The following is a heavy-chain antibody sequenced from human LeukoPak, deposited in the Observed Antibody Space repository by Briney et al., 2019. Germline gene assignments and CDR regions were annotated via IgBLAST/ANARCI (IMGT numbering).Heavy chain of an antibody. CDR3: ARVGATHYGMDV. Sequence: ASVKVSCKASGYTFTSYYMHWGRQAPGQGLEWMGIINPSGASTSYAQKFQGRITMTRETSTSTVYIELSSLRSEATAVYYCARVGATHYGMDVWGKGTTVTVSS. D-gene: IGHD1-26*01. J-gene: IGHJ6*04. CDR2: INPSGAST. CDR1: GYTFTSYY. V-gene: IGHV1-46*01.